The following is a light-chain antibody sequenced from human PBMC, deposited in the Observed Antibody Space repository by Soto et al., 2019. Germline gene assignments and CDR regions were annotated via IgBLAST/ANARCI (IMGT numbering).Light chain of an antibody. Sequence: QSALTQPPSASGSPGQSVTISCTGTSSDVGGYKFVSWYQQHPGKVPKLLIYDVSNRPSGVSNRFSGSKSGNTASLTISGLQAEDEAEYYCSSYTRSTTLNVLFGGGTKLTVL. J-gene: IGLJ2*01. CDR1: SSDVGGYKF. V-gene: IGLV2-14*01. CDR3: SSYTRSTTLNVL. CDR2: DVS.